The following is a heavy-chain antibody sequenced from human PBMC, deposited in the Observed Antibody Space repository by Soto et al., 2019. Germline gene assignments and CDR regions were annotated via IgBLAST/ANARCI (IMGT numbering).Heavy chain of an antibody. V-gene: IGHV1-69*01. CDR2: IIPIFGTA. CDR1: GGTFSSYA. J-gene: IGHJ6*02. CDR3: ARDETTVTDFYYYGMDV. Sequence: QVQLVQSGAEVKKPGSSVKVSCKASGGTFSSYAISWVRQAPGQGLEWMGGIIPIFGTANYAQKFQGRVTITADESTSTAYMELSSLRSEDTAVYYCARDETTVTDFYYYGMDVWGQGTTVTVSS. D-gene: IGHD4-4*01.